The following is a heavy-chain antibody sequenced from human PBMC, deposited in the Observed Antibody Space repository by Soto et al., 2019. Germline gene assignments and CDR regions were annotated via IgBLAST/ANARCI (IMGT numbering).Heavy chain of an antibody. V-gene: IGHV1-2*04. J-gene: IGHJ4*02. CDR2: INPNSGGT. CDR3: ARGSPVHYYDSSGYFDY. D-gene: IGHD3-22*01. Sequence: ASVKVSCKASGYTFTGYYMHWVRQAPGQGLEWMGWINPNSGGTNYAQKFQGWVTMTRDTSISTAYMELSRLRSDDTAAYYCARGSPVHYYDSSGYFDYWGQGTLVTVSS. CDR1: GYTFTGYY.